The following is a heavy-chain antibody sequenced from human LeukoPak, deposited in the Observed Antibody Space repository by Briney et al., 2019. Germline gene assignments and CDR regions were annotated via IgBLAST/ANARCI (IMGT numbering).Heavy chain of an antibody. J-gene: IGHJ6*02. CDR1: GFTFSSYG. CDR3: ARDRAYYYGSGSYSYYYYGMDV. D-gene: IGHD3-10*01. CDR2: IRSSGSTI. Sequence: GGSLRLSCAASGFTFSSYGMNWVRQAAGKGLEGVSYIRSSGSTIYYADSVKGRFTISRDNAKNSLYLQMTSMRAADKPVSYCARDRAYYYGSGSYSYYYYGMDVWGQGTTVTVSS. V-gene: IGHV3-48*03.